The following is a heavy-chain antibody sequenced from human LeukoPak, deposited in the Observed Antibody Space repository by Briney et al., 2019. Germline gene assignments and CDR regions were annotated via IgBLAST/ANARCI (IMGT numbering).Heavy chain of an antibody. CDR1: GYTFTSYY. J-gene: IGHJ6*02. V-gene: IGHV1-46*01. D-gene: IGHD2-21*02. CDR3: ARGDIVVVTATNGPLYYYYGMDV. CDR2: INPSGGST. Sequence: ASVKVSCKASGYTFTSYYMHWVRQAPEQGLEWMGIINPSGGSTSYAQKFQGRVTMTRDTSTSTVYMELSSLRSEDTAVYYCARGDIVVVTATNGPLYYYYGMDVWGQGTTVTVSS.